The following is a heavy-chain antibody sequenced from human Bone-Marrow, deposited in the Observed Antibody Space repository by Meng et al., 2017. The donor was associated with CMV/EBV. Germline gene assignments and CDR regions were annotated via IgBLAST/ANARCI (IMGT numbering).Heavy chain of an antibody. CDR2: ISSSSSYI. Sequence: GESLKISCAAFGFTFSSYSMNWVRQAPGKGLEWVSSISSSSSYIYYADSVKGRFTISRDNAKNSLYLQMNSLRAEDTAVYYCASETAGTYYFDYWGQGTLVTVSS. J-gene: IGHJ4*02. CDR1: GFTFSSYS. CDR3: ASETAGTYYFDY. D-gene: IGHD6-13*01. V-gene: IGHV3-21*01.